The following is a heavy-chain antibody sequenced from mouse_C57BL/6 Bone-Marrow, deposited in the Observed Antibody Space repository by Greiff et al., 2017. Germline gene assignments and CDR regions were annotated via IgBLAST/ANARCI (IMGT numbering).Heavy chain of an antibody. J-gene: IGHJ4*01. CDR1: GYAFSSSW. V-gene: IGHV1-82*01. CDR3: ARATVAPCCAMDY. CDR2: IYPGDGDT. Sequence: QVQLQQSGPELVKPGASVKISCKASGYAFSSSWMNWVKQRPGKGLEWIGRIYPGDGDTNYNGKFKGKATLTADKSSSTAYMQLSSLTSEDSAVYFCARATVAPCCAMDYWGQGTSVTVAS. D-gene: IGHD1-1*01.